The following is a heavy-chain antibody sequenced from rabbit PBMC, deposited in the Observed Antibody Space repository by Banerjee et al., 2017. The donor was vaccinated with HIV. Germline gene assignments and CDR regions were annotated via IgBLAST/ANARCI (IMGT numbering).Heavy chain of an antibody. CDR2: INTISGDT. J-gene: IGHJ4*01. V-gene: IGHV1S45*01. CDR3: ARDLSGVIGCNVTG. CDR1: GFSFSNGYE. Sequence: QEQLEESGGDLVKPEGSLTLTCTASGFSFSNGYEMCWVRQAPGKGLEWIACINTISGDTVYANWAKGRFANSKASWTTVTRQMTSLTAADTASYFCARDLSGVIGCNVTGWGPGSRVTVS. D-gene: IGHD1-1*01.